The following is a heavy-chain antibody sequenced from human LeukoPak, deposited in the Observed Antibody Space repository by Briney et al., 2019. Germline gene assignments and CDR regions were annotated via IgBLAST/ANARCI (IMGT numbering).Heavy chain of an antibody. D-gene: IGHD3-22*01. CDR1: GFTFSSYA. Sequence: GGSLRLSCAASGFTFSSYAMSWVRQAPGKGLEWVSAISGSGGSTYYADSVKGRFTISRDNSKNTLYLQMNSLRAEDTAVYYCAKDHSFGYYYDSSGYYYYWGQGTLVTVSS. CDR2: ISGSGGST. V-gene: IGHV3-23*01. J-gene: IGHJ4*02. CDR3: AKDHSFGYYYDSSGYYYY.